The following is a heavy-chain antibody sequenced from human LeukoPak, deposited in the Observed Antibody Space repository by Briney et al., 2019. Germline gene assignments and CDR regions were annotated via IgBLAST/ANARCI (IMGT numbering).Heavy chain of an antibody. CDR1: GDSVSGGSYY. J-gene: IGHJ4*02. CDR3: ARQPRYYFDY. D-gene: IGHD1-1*01. Sequence: SETLSLTCTVSGDSVSGGSYYWNWIRQSPGKGLEWIGYLYKSGTTNYNPSLESRVTISGDTSKNQFSLRLSSVTAADTAVYYCARQPRYYFDYWGQGTLVTGSS. CDR2: LYKSGTT. V-gene: IGHV4-61*01.